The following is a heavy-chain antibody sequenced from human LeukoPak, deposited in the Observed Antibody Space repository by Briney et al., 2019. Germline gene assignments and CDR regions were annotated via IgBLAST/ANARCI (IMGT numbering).Heavy chain of an antibody. J-gene: IGHJ5*02. V-gene: IGHV4-39*07. D-gene: IGHD3-9*01. CDR1: GGSISSSSYY. Sequence: SETLSLTCTVSGGSISSSSYYWGWIRQPPGKGLEWIGSIYYSGSTYYNPSLKSRVTISVDTSKNQFSLKLSSVTAADTAVYYCASVYYDILTGYPPRGFDPWGQGTLVTVSS. CDR2: IYYSGST. CDR3: ASVYYDILTGYPPRGFDP.